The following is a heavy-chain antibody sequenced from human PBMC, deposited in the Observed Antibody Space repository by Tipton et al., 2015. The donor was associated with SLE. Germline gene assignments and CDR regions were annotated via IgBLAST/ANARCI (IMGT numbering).Heavy chain of an antibody. V-gene: IGHV4-59*11. D-gene: IGHD5-18*01. CDR3: ASSGIQLWLDDAFDI. J-gene: IGHJ3*02. Sequence: LRLSCTVSGGSISSHYWSWIRQPPGKGLEWIGYIYYSGSTNYNPSLKSRVTISVDTSKNQFSLKLSSVTAADTAVYYCASSGIQLWLDDAFDIWGQGTMVTVSS. CDR1: GGSISSHY. CDR2: IYYSGST.